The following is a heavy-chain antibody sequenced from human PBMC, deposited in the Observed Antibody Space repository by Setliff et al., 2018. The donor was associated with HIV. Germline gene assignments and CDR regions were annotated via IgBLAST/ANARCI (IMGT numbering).Heavy chain of an antibody. CDR3: ARHEVGLIVLNPLVMDV. V-gene: IGHV4-39*01. J-gene: IGHJ6*02. D-gene: IGHD2-8*01. CDR1: GGSISSSSYY. CDR2: IYYSGST. Sequence: SETLSLTCTVSGGSISSSSYYWVWIRQPPGKGLEWIGNIYYSGSTYNNPSLKSRVTMSVDTSKNHFPLKLNSVTAADTAVYYCARHEVGLIVLNPLVMDVCGQGTTVTVSS.